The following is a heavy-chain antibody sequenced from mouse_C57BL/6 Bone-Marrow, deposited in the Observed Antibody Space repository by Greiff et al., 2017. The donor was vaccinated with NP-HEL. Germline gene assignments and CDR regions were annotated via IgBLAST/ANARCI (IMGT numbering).Heavy chain of an antibody. J-gene: IGHJ3*01. Sequence: EVMLVESGPELVKPGASVKISCKASGYTFTDYYMNWVKQSHGKSLEWIGDINPNNGGTSYNQKFKGKATLTVDKSSSTAYMELRSLTSEDSAVYYCASGGYYVGFAYWGQGTLVTVSA. CDR2: INPNNGGT. D-gene: IGHD2-3*01. CDR1: GYTFTDYY. CDR3: ASGGYYVGFAY. V-gene: IGHV1-26*01.